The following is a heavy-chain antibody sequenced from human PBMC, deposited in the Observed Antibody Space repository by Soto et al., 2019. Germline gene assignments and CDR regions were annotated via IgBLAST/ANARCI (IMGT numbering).Heavy chain of an antibody. CDR3: ARDYYGDGYYFDY. V-gene: IGHV1-2*04. Sequence: WASVKVSCKASGYTFTGYYMHWVRQAPGQGLEWMGWINPNSGGTNYAQKFQGWVTMTRDTSISTAYMELSRLRSDDTAVYYCARDYYGDGYYFDYWGQGTLVTVSS. J-gene: IGHJ4*02. D-gene: IGHD4-17*01. CDR2: INPNSGGT. CDR1: GYTFTGYY.